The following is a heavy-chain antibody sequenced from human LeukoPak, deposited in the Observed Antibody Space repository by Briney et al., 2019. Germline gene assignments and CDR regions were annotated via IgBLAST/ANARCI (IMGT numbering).Heavy chain of an antibody. Sequence: PGGSLRLSCAASGFTFSSYSMNWVRQAPGKGLEWVSSISSRSSYIYYADSVKGRFTISRDNAKNSLYLQMNSLRAEDTAVYYCARDKIEGPTKLDYWGQGILVTVSS. CDR1: GFTFSSYS. V-gene: IGHV3-21*01. CDR3: ARDKIEGPTKLDY. J-gene: IGHJ4*02. CDR2: ISSRSSYI. D-gene: IGHD1-1*01.